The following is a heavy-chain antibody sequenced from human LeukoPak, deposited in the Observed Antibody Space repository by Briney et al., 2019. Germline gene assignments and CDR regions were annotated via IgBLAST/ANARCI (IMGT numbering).Heavy chain of an antibody. D-gene: IGHD3-22*01. CDR3: AIGGRYYDNSDYYRIDY. CDR2: ISGSGGST. Sequence: PGGSLRLSCAASGFTFSSYAMSWVRQAPGKGLEWVPGISGSGGSTYYTDSVKGRFTISRDNSKNTLYLQMNSLRAEDTAVYYCAIGGRYYDNSDYYRIDYWGQGTLVTVSS. CDR1: GFTFSSYA. V-gene: IGHV3-23*01. J-gene: IGHJ4*02.